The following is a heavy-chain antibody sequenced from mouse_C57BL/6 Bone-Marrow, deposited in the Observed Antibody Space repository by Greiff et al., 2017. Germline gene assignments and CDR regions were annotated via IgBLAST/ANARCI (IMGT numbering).Heavy chain of an antibody. V-gene: IGHV3-8*01. CDR2: ISYSGST. CDR1: GYSITSDY. CDR3: ARYAAPGGQGYFDV. J-gene: IGHJ1*03. Sequence: EVKLMESGPGLAKPSQTLSLTCSVTGYSITSDYWNWIRKFPGNKLEYMGYISYSGSTYYNPSLKSRISITRDTSKNQYYLQLNSVTTEDTATYYGARYAAPGGQGYFDVWGTGTTVTVSS. D-gene: IGHD4-1*01.